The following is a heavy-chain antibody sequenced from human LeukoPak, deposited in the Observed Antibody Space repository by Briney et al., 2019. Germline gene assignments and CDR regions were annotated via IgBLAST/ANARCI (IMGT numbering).Heavy chain of an antibody. J-gene: IGHJ4*02. CDR1: GFTFSSYA. D-gene: IGHD4-17*01. CDR3: YLTVTTSLPADY. Sequence: PGGSLRLSCAASGFTFSSYAMHWVRQAPGKGLEWVAVISYDGSNKYYADSVKGRFTISRDNSKNTLYLQMNSLRAEDTAVYYCYLTVTTSLPADYWGQGTLVTVSS. CDR2: ISYDGSNK. V-gene: IGHV3-30*04.